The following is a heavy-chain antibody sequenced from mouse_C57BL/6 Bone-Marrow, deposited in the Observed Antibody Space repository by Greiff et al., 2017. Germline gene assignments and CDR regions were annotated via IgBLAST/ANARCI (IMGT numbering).Heavy chain of an antibody. V-gene: IGHV1-64*01. CDR3: ARERLGREGLAY. CDR2: IHPNSGST. Sequence: QVQLQQPGAELVKPGASVKLSCKASGYTFTSYWMHWVKQRPGQGLEWIGMIHPNSGSTNYNEKFKSKATLTVDKSSSTAYMQLSSLTSEDSAVYYCARERLGREGLAYWGQGTLVTVSA. D-gene: IGHD4-1*01. J-gene: IGHJ3*01. CDR1: GYTFTSYW.